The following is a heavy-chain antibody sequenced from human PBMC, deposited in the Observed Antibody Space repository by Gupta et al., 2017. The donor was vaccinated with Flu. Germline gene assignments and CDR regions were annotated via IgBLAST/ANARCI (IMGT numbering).Heavy chain of an antibody. V-gene: IGHV3-30*18. CDR3: AKESGSMGYYYYYGMDV. J-gene: IGHJ6*02. Sequence: QVQLVESGGGVVQPGRSLRLSCAASGFTFSSYGMHWVRQAPGKGLEWVAVISYDGSNKYYADSVKGRFTISRDNSKNTLYLQMNSLRAEDTAVYYCAKESGSMGYYYYYGMDVWGQGTTVTVSS. CDR1: GFTFSSYG. CDR2: ISYDGSNK.